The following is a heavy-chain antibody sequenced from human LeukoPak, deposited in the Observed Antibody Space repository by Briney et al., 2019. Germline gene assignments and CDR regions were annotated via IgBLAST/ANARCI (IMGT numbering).Heavy chain of an antibody. Sequence: GGSLRLSRAASGFTFSSYAMHWVRQAPGKGLEWVAVISYDGSNKYYADSVKGRFTISRDNSKNTLYLQMNSLRAEDTAVYYCARDKVVPAAMVYYYYYMDVWGKGTTVTVSS. J-gene: IGHJ6*03. D-gene: IGHD2-2*01. V-gene: IGHV3-30*04. CDR2: ISYDGSNK. CDR1: GFTFSSYA. CDR3: ARDKVVPAAMVYYYYYMDV.